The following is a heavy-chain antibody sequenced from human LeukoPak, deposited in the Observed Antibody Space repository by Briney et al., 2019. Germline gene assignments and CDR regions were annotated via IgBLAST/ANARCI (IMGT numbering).Heavy chain of an antibody. V-gene: IGHV4-39*07. CDR2: IYYSGST. J-gene: IGHJ4*02. CDR1: GGYISSSSYY. Sequence: SETLSLTCTVSGGYISSSSYYWGWIRQPPGKGLEWIGSIYYSGSTYYNPSLKSRVTISVDTSKNQFSLKLSSVTAADTAVYYCAREASSGWTAVNYFDYWGQGTLVTVSS. D-gene: IGHD6-19*01. CDR3: AREASSGWTAVNYFDY.